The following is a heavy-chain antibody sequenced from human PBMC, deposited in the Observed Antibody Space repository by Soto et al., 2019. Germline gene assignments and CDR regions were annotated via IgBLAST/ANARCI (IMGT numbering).Heavy chain of an antibody. Sequence: QVQLVQSGAEVKKPGSSVKVSCEASGGTFSSYGISWVRQAPGQGLEWMGGIIPMFGTGNYAQKFQGRVTSTEDEYTSKAYMELSSLRSEDTAVFYCARDSYNYDRNNYYRAEGWYVDLWRRGTLVTVSS. D-gene: IGHD3-22*01. J-gene: IGHJ2*01. V-gene: IGHV1-69*12. CDR2: IIPMFGTG. CDR1: GGTFSSYG. CDR3: ARDSYNYDRNNYYRAEGWYVDL.